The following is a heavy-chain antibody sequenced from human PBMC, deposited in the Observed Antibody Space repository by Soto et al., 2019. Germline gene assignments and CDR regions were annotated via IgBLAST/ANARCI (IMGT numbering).Heavy chain of an antibody. CDR3: ARGQDYYDSSGYNDY. CDR1: GYTFTIYD. D-gene: IGHD3-22*01. CDR2: MNPDSGNT. Sequence: ASVKVSCKASGYTFTIYDINWVRQATGQGLEWMGWMNPDSGNTGSAQKFQGRVTMPRNPSINTAYMELSSLRSEDTAMYYCARGQDYYDSSGYNDYWGQGTLVTVSS. J-gene: IGHJ4*02. V-gene: IGHV1-8*01.